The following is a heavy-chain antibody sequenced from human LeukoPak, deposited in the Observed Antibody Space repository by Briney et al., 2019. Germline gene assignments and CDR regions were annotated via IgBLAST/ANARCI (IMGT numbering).Heavy chain of an antibody. V-gene: IGHV3-21*01. CDR1: GFTFSSYA. CDR2: ISSSSSYI. D-gene: IGHD1-26*01. CDR3: ASTAEWELLSYFQH. J-gene: IGHJ1*01. Sequence: GGSLRLSCAASGFTFSSYAMSWVRKAPGKGLEWVSSISSSSSYIYYADSVKGRFTISRDNAKNSLYLQMNSLRAEDTAVYYCASTAEWELLSYFQHWGQGTLVTVSS.